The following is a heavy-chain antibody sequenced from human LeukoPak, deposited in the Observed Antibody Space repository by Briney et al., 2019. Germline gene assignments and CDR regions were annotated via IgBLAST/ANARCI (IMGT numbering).Heavy chain of an antibody. J-gene: IGHJ6*03. CDR2: IRSKAIISAT. CDR1: GFTFSGSA. V-gene: IGHV3-73*01. Sequence: PGGSLRLSXAASGFTFSGSAMHWVSQASGKGVKWVGRIRSKAIISATAYAASVKGSFTISRVDSKNTAYLQMNSLTTEDTAVYYCTFTEKGDYYYYYYMDVWGKGTTVTVSS. D-gene: IGHD4-11*01. CDR3: TFTEKGDYYYYYYMDV.